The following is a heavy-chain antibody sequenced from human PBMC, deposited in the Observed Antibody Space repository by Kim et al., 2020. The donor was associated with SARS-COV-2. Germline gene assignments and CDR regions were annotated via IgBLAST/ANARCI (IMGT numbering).Heavy chain of an antibody. CDR2: IWSDGSHK. CDR1: GFTFSKYG. D-gene: IGHD3-22*01. J-gene: IGHJ6*02. Sequence: GGSLRLSCAASGFTFSKYGMHWVRQAPGKGLEWVAVIWSDGSHKYYGESVKGRFTISRDNPKKTLYLQISSLRAEDTATYYCASGDTSGYTNYYYFGLDVWGQGTTVTVSS. V-gene: IGHV3-33*01. CDR3: ASGDTSGYTNYYYFGLDV.